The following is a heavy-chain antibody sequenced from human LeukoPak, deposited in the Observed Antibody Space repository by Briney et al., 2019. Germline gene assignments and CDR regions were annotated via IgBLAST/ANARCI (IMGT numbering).Heavy chain of an antibody. CDR3: ASHGGFGELSPTYYYGMDV. CDR1: GYTFSNYY. V-gene: IGHV1-18*04. D-gene: IGHD3-10*01. J-gene: IGHJ6*02. Sequence: ASVKVSCKASGYTFSNYYMHWVRQAPGQGLEWMGWISAYNGNTNYAQKLQGRVTMTTDTSTSTAYMELRSLRSDDTAVYYCASHGGFGELSPTYYYGMDVWGQGTTVTVSS. CDR2: ISAYNGNT.